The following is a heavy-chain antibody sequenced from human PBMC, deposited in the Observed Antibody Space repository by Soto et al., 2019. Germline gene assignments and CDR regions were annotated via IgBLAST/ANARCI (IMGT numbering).Heavy chain of an antibody. V-gene: IGHV4-59*01. CDR3: AREGSSSGSDAFDI. D-gene: IGHD3-22*01. J-gene: IGHJ3*02. CDR1: GGSISSYY. CDR2: IYYSGST. Sequence: SETLSLTCTVSGGSISSYYLSWIRQPPGKGLEWIGYIYYSGSTNYNPSLKSRVTISVDTSKNQFSLKLSSVTAADTAVYYCAREGSSSGSDAFDIWGQGTMVTVSS.